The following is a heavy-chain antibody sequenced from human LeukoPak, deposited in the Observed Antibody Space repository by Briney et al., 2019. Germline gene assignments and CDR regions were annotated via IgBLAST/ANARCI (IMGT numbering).Heavy chain of an antibody. D-gene: IGHD3-22*01. V-gene: IGHV3-30*04. CDR1: GFTFSSYA. Sequence: GGSLRLSRAASGFTFSSYAMHWVRQAPGKGLEWVAVISYDGSNKYYADSVKGRFTISRDNSKNTLYLQMNSLRAEDTAVFYCARGSFNYYDSSGYSSPAEYFQHWGQGTLVTVSS. CDR2: ISYDGSNK. J-gene: IGHJ1*01. CDR3: ARGSFNYYDSSGYSSPAEYFQH.